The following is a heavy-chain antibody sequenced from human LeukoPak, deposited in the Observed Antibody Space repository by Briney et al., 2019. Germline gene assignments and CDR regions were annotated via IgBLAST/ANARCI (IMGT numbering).Heavy chain of an antibody. CDR1: GFTLSGYF. CDR2: IGNNGVAI. J-gene: IGHJ4*02. CDR3: ARLRNVVNVHWGFFDT. V-gene: IGHV3-48*04. D-gene: IGHD4-23*01. Sequence: GGSLRLSRAASGFTLSGYFMNWLRQAPGKGLEWVSCIGNNGVAIYYADSVKGRFTISRDNAKNSLYLQMSSLRAEDTAVYFCARLRNVVNVHWGFFDTWGQGAMVTVSS.